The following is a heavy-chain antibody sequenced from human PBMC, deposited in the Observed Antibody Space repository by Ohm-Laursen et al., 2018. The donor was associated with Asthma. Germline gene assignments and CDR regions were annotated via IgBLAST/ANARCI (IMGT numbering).Heavy chain of an antibody. J-gene: IGHJ4*02. CDR1: GFTFSSYG. V-gene: IGHV3-30*03. CDR3: ATQRVFDWFHFDY. Sequence: SLRLSCSASGFTFSSYGMHWVRQAPGKGLEWVAVISYDGSNKYYADSVKGRFTISRDNSKSTVSLQMDSLRPEDTAVYYCATQRVFDWFHFDYWGQGTQVTVSS. D-gene: IGHD3-9*01. CDR2: ISYDGSNK.